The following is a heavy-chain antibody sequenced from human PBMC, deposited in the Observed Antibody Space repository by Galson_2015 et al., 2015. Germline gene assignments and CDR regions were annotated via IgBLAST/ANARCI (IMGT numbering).Heavy chain of an antibody. Sequence: ATLSLPCRVSGGSVSSGSFFWHWIRPPPGKGLEWIGYVYYSGSTNYNPSLKSRVTISVDTSKNQFSLKLSSVTAADTAVYYCVRVGGYNSFDSRGQGTLFTVSS. J-gene: IGHJ4*02. CDR1: GGSVSSGSFF. V-gene: IGHV4-61*01. CDR2: VYYSGST. D-gene: IGHD5-24*01. CDR3: VRVGGYNSFDS.